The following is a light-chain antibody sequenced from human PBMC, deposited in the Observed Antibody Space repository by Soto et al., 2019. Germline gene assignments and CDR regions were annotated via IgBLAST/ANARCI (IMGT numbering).Light chain of an antibody. Sequence: EIVLSQSPGTLSLSTGERATLSCRASQSVSSTHLAWYQQKPGQAPRLLIYGASTRATGIPDRFSGSGSGTDFTLTISRLEPEDFAVYYCQQFGSSVTFGQGTRLEI. V-gene: IGKV3-20*01. CDR1: QSVSSTH. J-gene: IGKJ5*01. CDR3: QQFGSSVT. CDR2: GAS.